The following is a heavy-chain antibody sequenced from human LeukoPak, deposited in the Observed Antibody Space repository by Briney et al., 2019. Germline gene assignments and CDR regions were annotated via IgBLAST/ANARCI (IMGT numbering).Heavy chain of an antibody. CDR1: GGSLSGDY. D-gene: IGHD2-21*02. CDR3: ASSYCGGDCYPYFDY. V-gene: IGHV4-34*01. CDR2: INHSGST. Sequence: SETLSLTCAVYGGSLSGDYWSWIRQPPEKGLEWIGEINHSGSTNYNPSLKSRVTISVDTSKNQFSLKLSSVTAADTAVYYCASSYCGGDCYPYFDYWGQGTLVTVSS. J-gene: IGHJ4*02.